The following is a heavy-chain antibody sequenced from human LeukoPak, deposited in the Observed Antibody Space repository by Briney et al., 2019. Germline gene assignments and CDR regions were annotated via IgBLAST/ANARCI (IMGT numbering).Heavy chain of an antibody. J-gene: IGHJ4*02. V-gene: IGHV3-23*01. CDR1: GFTFSSYA. Sequence: GGSLRLSCAASGFTFSSYAMSWVRQAPGKGLEWVSAIIGSGGSTYYADSVKGRFTISRDNSKNTLYLQTNSLRAEDTAVYYCANSFHDSSGYQYSFDNWGQGTLVTVSS. CDR2: IIGSGGST. D-gene: IGHD3-22*01. CDR3: ANSFHDSSGYQYSFDN.